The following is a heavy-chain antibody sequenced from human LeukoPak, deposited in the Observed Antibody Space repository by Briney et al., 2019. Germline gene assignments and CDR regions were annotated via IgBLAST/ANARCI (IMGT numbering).Heavy chain of an antibody. CDR2: ISYDGSNK. CDR1: GFTFSSYG. D-gene: IGHD5-24*01. CDR3: ARVGRWLQLRYFDY. Sequence: GGSLRLSCAASGFTFSSYGMHWVRQAPGKGLEWVAVISYDGSNKYYADSVKGRFTISRDNAKNSLYLQMNSLRAEDTAVYYCARVGRWLQLRYFDYWGQGTLVTVSS. J-gene: IGHJ4*02. V-gene: IGHV3-30*03.